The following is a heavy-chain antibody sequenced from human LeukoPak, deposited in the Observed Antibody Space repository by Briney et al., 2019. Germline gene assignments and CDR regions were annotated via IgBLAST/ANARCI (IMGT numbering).Heavy chain of an antibody. CDR3: AKDGRFGSSTSCFDY. CDR1: GFTFSSYG. J-gene: IGHJ4*02. V-gene: IGHV3-30*02. CDR2: IRYDGSNK. D-gene: IGHD2-2*01. Sequence: PGGSLRLSCAASGFTFSSYGMHWVRQAPGKGLEWVAFIRYDGSNKYYADSVKGRFTISRDNSKNTLYLQMNSLRAEDTAVYYCAKDGRFGSSTSCFDYWGQGTLVTVSS.